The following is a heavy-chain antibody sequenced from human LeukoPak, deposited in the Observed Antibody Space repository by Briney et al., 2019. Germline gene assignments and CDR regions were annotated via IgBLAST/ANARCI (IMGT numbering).Heavy chain of an antibody. J-gene: IGHJ4*02. CDR2: ISNSGGTT. Sequence: GGSLRLSCAASGFTFSNYALNWVRQAPGKGLEWVSGISNSGGTTYYADSVKGRFTISRDNSKNTLYLQMNSLRAEDTAVYYCAKGRRWLQSHFDYWGQGTLVTVSS. D-gene: IGHD5-24*01. CDR1: GFTFSNYA. CDR3: AKGRRWLQSHFDY. V-gene: IGHV3-23*01.